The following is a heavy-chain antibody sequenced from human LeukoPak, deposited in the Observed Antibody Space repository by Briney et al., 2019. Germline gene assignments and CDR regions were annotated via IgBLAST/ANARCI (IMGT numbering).Heavy chain of an antibody. CDR3: VRASDSIFSYYYHMDL. CDR1: GASVSDYY. V-gene: IGHV4-4*07. CDR2: IFTTGST. Sequence: KPSETLSLTCNVSGASVSDYYWSWVRQPAGKGLEWIGRIFTTGSTDYHPSLKSQVTMTRDRSKNQLFLTLASVTAADTAVYYCVRASDSIFSYYYHMDLWGKGITVTVSS. J-gene: IGHJ6*03. D-gene: IGHD2-21*01.